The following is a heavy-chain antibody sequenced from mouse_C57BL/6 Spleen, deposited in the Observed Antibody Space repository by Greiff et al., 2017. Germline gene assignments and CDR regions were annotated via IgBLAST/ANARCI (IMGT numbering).Heavy chain of an antibody. J-gene: IGHJ4*01. CDR2: INPSSGYT. D-gene: IGHD2-1*01. CDR1: GYTFTSYT. V-gene: IGHV1-4*01. CDR3: ANDYGNYNAMDY. Sequence: QVQLQQSGAELARPGASVKMSCKASGYTFTSYTMHWVKQRPGQGLEWIGYINPSSGYTKYNQKFKDKATLTADKSSSTAYMQLSSLTSEDSAVYYCANDYGNYNAMDYWGQGTSVTVSS.